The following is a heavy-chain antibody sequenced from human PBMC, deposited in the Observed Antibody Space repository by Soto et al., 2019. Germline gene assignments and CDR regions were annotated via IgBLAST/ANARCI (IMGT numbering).Heavy chain of an antibody. Sequence: QVQLVQSGAEVKKPGSSVTVSCKASGGTFSSYSINWVRQAPGQGLEWMGEIIPIFGTANYAQKCQGRVTMTADESTSTAYMELSSLRSEDTAVYYCARDGGRHSGGIDYWGQGTLVTVSS. CDR2: IIPIFGTA. J-gene: IGHJ4*02. CDR3: ARDGGRHSGGIDY. V-gene: IGHV1-69*01. D-gene: IGHD1-26*01. CDR1: GGTFSSYS.